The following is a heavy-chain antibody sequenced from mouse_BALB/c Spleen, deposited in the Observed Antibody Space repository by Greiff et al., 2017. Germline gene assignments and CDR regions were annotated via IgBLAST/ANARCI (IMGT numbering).Heavy chain of an antibody. V-gene: IGHV5-6-3*01. CDR2: INSNGGST. Sequence: EVMLVESGGGLVQPGGSLKLSCAASGFTFSSYGMSWVRQTPDKRLELVATINSNGGSTYYPDSVNGRFTISRDNAKNTLYLQMSSLKSEDTAMYYCAREIAYWGQGTLVTVSA. CDR1: GFTFSSYG. J-gene: IGHJ3*01. CDR3: AREIAY.